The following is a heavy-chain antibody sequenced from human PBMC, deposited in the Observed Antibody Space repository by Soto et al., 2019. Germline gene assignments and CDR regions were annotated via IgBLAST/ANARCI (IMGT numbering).Heavy chain of an antibody. V-gene: IGHV3-49*03. D-gene: IGHD3-3*01. J-gene: IGHJ4*02. CDR2: IRSKAYGATT. CDR1: GFPFGDYA. CDR3: HLADYDFWSGYRDFDY. Sequence: PGGSLRLSCTTSGFPFGDYAINWFRQAPGKGLEWVSFIRSKAYGATTEYAASVKGRFTISRDDSKSIAYPQMNSLKTEDTAVYYCHLADYDFWSGYRDFDYWGRGTLVTVSS.